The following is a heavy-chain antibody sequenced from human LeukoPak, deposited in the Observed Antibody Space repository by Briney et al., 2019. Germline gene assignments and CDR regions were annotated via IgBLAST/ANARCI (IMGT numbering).Heavy chain of an antibody. Sequence: SETLSLTCTVSGGSISSGGYYWSWIRQHPGKGLEWIGYIYYSGSTYYNPSLKSRVTKSVDTSKNQFSLKLSSVTAADTAVYYCARASREYSGYTDYWGQGTLVTVSS. CDR3: ARASREYSGYTDY. CDR1: GGSISSGGYY. J-gene: IGHJ4*02. V-gene: IGHV4-31*03. CDR2: IYYSGST. D-gene: IGHD5-12*01.